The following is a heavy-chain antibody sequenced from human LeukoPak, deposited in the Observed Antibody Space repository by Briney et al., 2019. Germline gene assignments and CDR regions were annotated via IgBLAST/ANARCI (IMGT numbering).Heavy chain of an antibody. V-gene: IGHV3-53*01. CDR2: IYSGGST. D-gene: IGHD2-15*01. CDR1: GFTFSSNY. CDR3: ARRAGSYSHSYDY. J-gene: IGHJ4*02. Sequence: GGSLRLSCAASGFTFSSNYMSWIRQAPGRGLEWGSFIYSGGSTYYADSVRGGFIISRDNSKNTLYLQMNSLRAEDTAVYYCARRAGSYSHSYDYWGQGTLVTVSS.